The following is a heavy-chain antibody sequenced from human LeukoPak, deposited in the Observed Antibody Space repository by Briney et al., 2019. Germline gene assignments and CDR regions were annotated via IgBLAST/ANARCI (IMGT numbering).Heavy chain of an antibody. J-gene: IGHJ4*02. CDR1: GGSISDAAYY. CDR2: SYYSGST. CDR3: AGYSSGYFDY. D-gene: IGHD3-22*01. V-gene: IGHV4-61*08. Sequence: SETLSLTCTVSGGSISDAAYYWSWIRQNPGEGLKWIGYSYYSGSTNYNPSLKSRVTISVDTSKNQFSLKLSAVTAADTAVYYCAGYSSGYFDYWGQGTLVTVSS.